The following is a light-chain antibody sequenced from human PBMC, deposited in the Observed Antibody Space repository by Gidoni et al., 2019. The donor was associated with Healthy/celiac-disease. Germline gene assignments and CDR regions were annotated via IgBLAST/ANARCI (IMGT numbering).Light chain of an antibody. CDR3: QQRSDWPRLT. J-gene: IGKJ4*01. V-gene: IGKV3-11*01. CDR1: QSISSY. CDR2: DAS. Sequence: EIVWTQSTATLSLSPGERATLSCRASQSISSYLAWYQQKPGQAPRLLIYDASNRATGIPARFSGSGSGPDFTLTISSLEPEDFAVYYCQQRSDWPRLTFGGGTKVEIK.